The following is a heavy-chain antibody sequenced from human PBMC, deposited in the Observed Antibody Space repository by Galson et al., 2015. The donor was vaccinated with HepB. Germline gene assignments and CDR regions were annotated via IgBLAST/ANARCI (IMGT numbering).Heavy chain of an antibody. J-gene: IGHJ3*02. V-gene: IGHV3-53*01. D-gene: IGHD3-22*01. CDR1: GFTVSSNY. Sequence: SLRLSCAASGFTVSSNYMSWVRQAPGKGLEWVSVIYSGGSTYYADSVKGRFTISRDNSKNTLYLQMNSLRAEDTAVYYCASHFPSHSSGYRSNAFDIWGQGTMVTVSS. CDR2: IYSGGST. CDR3: ASHFPSHSSGYRSNAFDI.